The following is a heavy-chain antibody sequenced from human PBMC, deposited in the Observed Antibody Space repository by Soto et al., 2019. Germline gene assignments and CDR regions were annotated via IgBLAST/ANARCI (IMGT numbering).Heavy chain of an antibody. CDR1: GYTFTSYY. CDR2: INPSGGST. Sequence: QVQLVQSGAEVKKPGASVTVSCKASGYTFTSYYIHWVRQAPGQGLEWMGIINPSGGSTSYAQKFQGRVTMTRDTSTSTVYMEVSGLRSEDTAVYYCASDQEPSTLYYDCSDMDVWGKGTTVTVSS. V-gene: IGHV1-46*03. CDR3: ASDQEPSTLYYDCSDMDV. J-gene: IGHJ6*03.